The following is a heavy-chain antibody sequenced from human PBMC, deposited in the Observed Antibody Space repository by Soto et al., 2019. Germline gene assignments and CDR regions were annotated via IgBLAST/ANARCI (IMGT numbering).Heavy chain of an antibody. J-gene: IGHJ6*03. CDR2: IYYSGST. D-gene: IGHD1-20*01. V-gene: IGHV4-59*08. CDR1: GGSISSYY. CDR3: ARHVTYPGIYYYYYYMDV. Sequence: SETLSLTCTVSGGSISSYYWSWIRQPPGKGLEWIGYIYYSGSTNYNPSIKSRVTISVDTSKNQFSLKLSSVTAADTAVYYCARHVTYPGIYYYYYYMDVWGKGITVTVSS.